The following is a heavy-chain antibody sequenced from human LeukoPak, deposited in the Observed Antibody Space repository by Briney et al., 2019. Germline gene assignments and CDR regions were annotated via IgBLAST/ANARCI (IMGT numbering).Heavy chain of an antibody. CDR3: ARDHGSLSRT. J-gene: IGHJ5*02. Sequence: ASVTVSCQASGYTLTGYYMHWVRPAPGQGLEWMGRINPNSGGPNYAQKFQGRVIMTRDTSISTAYMELGRLRSDDTAVYYCARDHGSLSRTWGQGTLVTVSS. V-gene: IGHV1-2*06. CDR1: GYTLTGYY. CDR2: INPNSGGP. D-gene: IGHD3-16*01.